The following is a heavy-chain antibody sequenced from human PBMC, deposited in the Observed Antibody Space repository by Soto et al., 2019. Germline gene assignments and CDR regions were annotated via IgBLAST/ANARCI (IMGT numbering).Heavy chain of an antibody. V-gene: IGHV3-23*01. CDR2: ISGSGGST. Sequence: EVQLLETGGGLVQPGGSLRLSCAASGFTFNSYAMSWVRQAPGKGLEWVSAISGSGGSTYYADSVKGRFTISRDNSKNTLYLQMNSLRAEDTAVYYCAKGYGDYSAFDIWGQGTMVTVSS. CDR3: AKGYGDYSAFDI. D-gene: IGHD4-17*01. J-gene: IGHJ3*02. CDR1: GFTFNSYA.